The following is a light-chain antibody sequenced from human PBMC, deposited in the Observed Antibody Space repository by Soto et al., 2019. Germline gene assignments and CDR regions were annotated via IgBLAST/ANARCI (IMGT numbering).Light chain of an antibody. CDR3: QSYDSGLSAVL. CDR1: GANIGAGFE. V-gene: IGLV1-40*01. CDR2: DNT. J-gene: IGLJ2*01. Sequence: QSVLAQPPSVSGAPGQSVTISCTGRGANIGAGFEVHWYQQLPGRAPKLLIYDNTGRPSGVPDRFFGSRSGSSASLAITRLQAEDEGEYYCQSYDSGLSAVLFGGGTKVTVL.